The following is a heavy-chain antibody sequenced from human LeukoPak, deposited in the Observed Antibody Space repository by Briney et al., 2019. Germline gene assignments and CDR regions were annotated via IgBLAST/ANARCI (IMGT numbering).Heavy chain of an antibody. J-gene: IGHJ4*02. CDR1: GFNFKDAW. D-gene: IGHD2-8*01. CDR2: ISTTGDRI. V-gene: IGHV3-11*04. CDR3: ARDTKDY. Sequence: PGGSLRLSCAASGFNFKDAWMNWVRQAPGKGLEWISYISTTGDRIQYADSVKGRFTISRDNAKNSLYLQMNSLRAEDTAVYYCARDTKDYWGQGTLVTVSS.